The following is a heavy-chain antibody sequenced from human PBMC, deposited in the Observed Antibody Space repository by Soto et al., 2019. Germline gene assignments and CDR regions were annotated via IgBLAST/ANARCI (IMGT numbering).Heavy chain of an antibody. D-gene: IGHD5-12*01. CDR2: INHSGST. Sequence: PSETLSLTCAVYGGSFSGYYWSWIRQPPGKGLEWIGEINHSGSTNYNPSLKSRVTISVDKSKNQFSLKLSSVTAADTAVYYCARGNIVATTDYYYYGMDVWGQGTTVTVSS. V-gene: IGHV4-34*01. CDR3: ARGNIVATTDYYYYGMDV. CDR1: GGSFSGYY. J-gene: IGHJ6*02.